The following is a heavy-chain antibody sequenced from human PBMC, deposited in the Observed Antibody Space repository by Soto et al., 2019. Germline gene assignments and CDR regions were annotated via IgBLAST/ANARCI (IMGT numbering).Heavy chain of an antibody. D-gene: IGHD6-13*01. J-gene: IGHJ5*02. V-gene: IGHV1-3*01. CDR1: GYTFTSYA. CDR3: ARGAAAGIENWFDP. Sequence: ASVKVSCKASGYTFTSYAMHWVRQAPGQRLEWMGWINAGNGNTKCSQKFQGRVTITRDTSASTAYMELSSLRSEDTAVYYCARGAAAGIENWFDPWGQGTLVTVSS. CDR2: INAGNGNT.